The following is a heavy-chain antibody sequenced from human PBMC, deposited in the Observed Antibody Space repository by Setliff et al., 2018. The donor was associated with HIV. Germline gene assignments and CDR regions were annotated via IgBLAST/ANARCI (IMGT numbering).Heavy chain of an antibody. V-gene: IGHV3-7*01. J-gene: IGHJ6*02. CDR1: AFTFSDYW. D-gene: IGHD3-3*01. CDR2: IKDDGSEK. Sequence: PGGSLRLSCRASAFTFSDYWMTWVRQAPGRGLEWVANIKDDGSEKNYLDSVKGRFTIFRDGARNSLYLQMTSLRAEDTGVYYCARSTQVTIFGIKIKPPGRPDLWGQGTTVTVSS. CDR3: ARSTQVTIFGIKIKPPGRPDL.